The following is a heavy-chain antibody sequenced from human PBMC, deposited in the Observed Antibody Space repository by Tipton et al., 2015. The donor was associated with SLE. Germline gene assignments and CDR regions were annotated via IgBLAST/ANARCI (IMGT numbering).Heavy chain of an antibody. J-gene: IGHJ6*03. CDR1: GGTLSGYS. CDR2: INHGVST. D-gene: IGHD3-16*01. V-gene: IGHV4-34*01. Sequence: TLSLTCGLYGGTLSGYSWSWIRQPPGKGLEWIGEINHGVSTNYNPSLKSRVIIQLDKSKNQFSLRLSSVTAADTGVYYCARGVSGFFHCCYMDVWGTGSAVTIS. CDR3: ARGVSGFFHCCYMDV.